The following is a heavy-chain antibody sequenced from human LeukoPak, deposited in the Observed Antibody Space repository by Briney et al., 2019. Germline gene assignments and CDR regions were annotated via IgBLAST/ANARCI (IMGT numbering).Heavy chain of an antibody. CDR2: ISYDGSNK. J-gene: IGHJ4*02. Sequence: GGSLRLSCAASGFTFSSYAMHWVRQAPGKGLEWVAVISYDGSNKYYADSVKGRFTISRDNSKNTLYLQMNSLRAEDTAVYYCASSRTSDYYDSSGPCGYWGQGTLVTASS. CDR3: ASSRTSDYYDSSGPCGY. D-gene: IGHD3-22*01. CDR1: GFTFSSYA. V-gene: IGHV3-30-3*01.